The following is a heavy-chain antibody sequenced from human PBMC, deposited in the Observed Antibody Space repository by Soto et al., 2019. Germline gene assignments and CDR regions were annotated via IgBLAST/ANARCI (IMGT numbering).Heavy chain of an antibody. CDR2: ISGSGGST. V-gene: IGHV3-23*01. CDR3: ANDIVVVPAANEDY. J-gene: IGHJ4*02. D-gene: IGHD2-2*01. CDR1: GFTFSSYA. Sequence: EVQLLESGGGLVQPGGSLRLSCAASGFTFSSYAMSWVRQAPGKGLEWVSAISGSGGSTYYADSVKGRFTISRDNSKNTLYLQMNSLRAEDTAVYYFANDIVVVPAANEDYWGQGTLVTVSS.